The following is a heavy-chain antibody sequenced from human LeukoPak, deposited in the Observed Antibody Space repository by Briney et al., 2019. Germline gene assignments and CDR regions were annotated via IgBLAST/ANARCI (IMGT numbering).Heavy chain of an antibody. J-gene: IGHJ4*02. CDR3: ARHTRRTQWLVPLGY. Sequence: SETLSLTCAVYGGSFSGYYWSWIRQPPGKGLEWIGYIYYSGSTNYNPSLKSRVTISVDTSKNQFSLKLSSVTAADTAVYYCARHTRRTQWLVPLGYWGQGTLVTVSS. V-gene: IGHV4-59*08. CDR2: IYYSGST. D-gene: IGHD6-19*01. CDR1: GGSFSGYY.